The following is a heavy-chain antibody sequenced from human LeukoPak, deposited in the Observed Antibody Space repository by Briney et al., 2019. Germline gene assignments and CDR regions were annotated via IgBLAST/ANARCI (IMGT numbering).Heavy chain of an antibody. J-gene: IGHJ3*02. D-gene: IGHD4-17*01. CDR3: ASPYDYGDHYLDALHI. Sequence: GASVKVSCKASGDTFSSFAVSWVRQAPGQGLEWMGRIIPLFGTADYAQRYQGRVTISADNSLNTDYLELSSLTSEDTAVYYCASPYDYGDHYLDALHIWGQGTIVTVSS. CDR2: IIPLFGTA. V-gene: IGHV1-69*06. CDR1: GDTFSSFA.